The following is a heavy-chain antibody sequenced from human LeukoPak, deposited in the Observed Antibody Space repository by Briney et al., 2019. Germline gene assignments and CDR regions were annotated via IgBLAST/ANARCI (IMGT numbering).Heavy chain of an antibody. V-gene: IGHV4-39*01. J-gene: IGHJ6*03. Sequence: PSETLSLTCTVSGGSISSSSYYWGWIRQPPGKGLEWIGRIYYSGSTYYNPSLKSRVTISVDTSKNQFSLKLSSVTAADTAVYYCARHDRGYSYGLHRGGYYYYMDVWGKGTTVTVSS. D-gene: IGHD5-18*01. CDR1: GGSISSSSYY. CDR3: ARHDRGYSYGLHRGGYYYYMDV. CDR2: IYYSGST.